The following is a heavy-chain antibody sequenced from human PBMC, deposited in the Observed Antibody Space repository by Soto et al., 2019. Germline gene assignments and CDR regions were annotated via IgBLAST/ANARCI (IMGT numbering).Heavy chain of an antibody. Sequence: EVQLLESGGGLVQPGGSLRLSCAASGFTFSSYAMSWVRQAPGKGLEWVSAISGSGGSTYYADSVKGRFTISRDNSKNTLYLQMNSLRAEDTAVYYCAKWSRYYYDSSGVFDYWGQGTLVTVSS. CDR2: ISGSGGST. D-gene: IGHD3-22*01. CDR1: GFTFSSYA. V-gene: IGHV3-23*01. J-gene: IGHJ4*02. CDR3: AKWSRYYYDSSGVFDY.